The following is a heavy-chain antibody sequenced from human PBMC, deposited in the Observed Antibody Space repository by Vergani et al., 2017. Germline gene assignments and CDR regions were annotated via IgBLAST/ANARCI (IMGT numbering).Heavy chain of an antibody. V-gene: IGHV1-18*04. J-gene: IGHJ6*02. CDR1: GYTFTSYG. Sequence: QVQLVQSGAEVKKPGASVKVSCKASGYTFTSYGISWVRQAPGQGLEWMGWISPYNGNTNYAQKLQGRVTITTVTSTSTAYMELRSLRSDDTAVSYCARVGGDGYPPRVDYGMDVWGQGTTVTVSS. D-gene: IGHD5-24*01. CDR3: ARVGGDGYPPRVDYGMDV. CDR2: ISPYNGNT.